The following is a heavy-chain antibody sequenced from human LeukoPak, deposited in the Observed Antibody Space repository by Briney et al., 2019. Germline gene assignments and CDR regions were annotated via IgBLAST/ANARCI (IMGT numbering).Heavy chain of an antibody. J-gene: IGHJ4*02. CDR3: ARAYGDYVNY. CDR2: IYYSGST. V-gene: IGHV4-59*01. CDR1: GGSISSYY. Sequence: PSETQSLTCTVSGGSISSYYWSWLRQPPGKGLEWIGYIYYSGSTNYNPSLKSRVTISVDTSKNQFSLKLSSVTAADTAVYYCARAYGDYVNYWGQGTLVTVSS. D-gene: IGHD4-17*01.